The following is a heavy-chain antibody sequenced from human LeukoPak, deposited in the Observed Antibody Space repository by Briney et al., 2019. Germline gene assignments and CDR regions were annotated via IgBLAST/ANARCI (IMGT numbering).Heavy chain of an antibody. V-gene: IGHV3-64*01. J-gene: IGHJ4*02. Sequence: GGSLRLSCAASGFTFINAWMAWVRQAPGKGLEYVAAISSNGGSTYYANSVKGRFTISRDNSKNTLYLQMGSLRAEDMAVYYCARDRPKSYGDYSGYFDYWGQGILVTVSS. D-gene: IGHD4-17*01. CDR2: ISSNGGST. CDR1: GFTFINAW. CDR3: ARDRPKSYGDYSGYFDY.